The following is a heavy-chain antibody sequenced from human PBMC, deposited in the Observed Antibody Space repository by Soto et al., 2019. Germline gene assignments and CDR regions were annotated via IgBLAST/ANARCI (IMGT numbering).Heavy chain of an antibody. V-gene: IGHV3-23*01. J-gene: IGHJ4*02. CDR3: AKDHDFWSGYYYY. Sequence: EVQLLESGGGLVQPGGSLRLSCAASGFTFSSYAMSWVRQAPGKGLEWVSAISGIGGSTYYADSVKGRFTISRDNSKNTLYLQMNSLRAEDTAVYYCAKDHDFWSGYYYYWGQGTLVTVSS. D-gene: IGHD3-3*01. CDR2: ISGIGGST. CDR1: GFTFSSYA.